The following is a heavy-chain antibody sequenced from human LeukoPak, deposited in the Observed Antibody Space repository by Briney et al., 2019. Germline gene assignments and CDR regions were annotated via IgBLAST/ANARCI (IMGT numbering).Heavy chain of an antibody. D-gene: IGHD6-19*01. CDR1: GFTFSSYA. Sequence: QPGGSLRLSCAASGFTFSSYAMSWVRQAPGKGLEWGSAISGSGGSTYYADSVKGRFTISRDNSKNTLYLQMNSLRAEDTAVYYCAKVRDSSGWSYYWGQGTLVTVSS. CDR3: AKVRDSSGWSYY. J-gene: IGHJ4*02. CDR2: ISGSGGST. V-gene: IGHV3-23*01.